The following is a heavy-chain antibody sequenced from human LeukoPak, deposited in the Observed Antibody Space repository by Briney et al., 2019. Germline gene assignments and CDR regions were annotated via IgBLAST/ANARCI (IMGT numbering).Heavy chain of an antibody. CDR3: ARASMTDFWSGYYPTWFDP. CDR2: IIPILGIA. V-gene: IGHV1-69*04. Sequence: GASVKVSCKASGGTFSSYAISWVRQAPGQGLEWMGRIIPILGIANYAQKFQGRVTITADKSTSTAYMELSSLRSEDTAVYYCARASMTDFWSGYYPTWFDPWGQGTLVTVSS. J-gene: IGHJ5*02. CDR1: GGTFSSYA. D-gene: IGHD3-3*01.